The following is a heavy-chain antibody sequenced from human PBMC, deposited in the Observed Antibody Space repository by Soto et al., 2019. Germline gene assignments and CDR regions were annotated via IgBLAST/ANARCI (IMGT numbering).Heavy chain of an antibody. D-gene: IGHD3-10*01. CDR3: ARDRGTYGSGSPQDY. J-gene: IGHJ4*02. CDR2: IWYDGSNK. V-gene: IGHV3-33*08. CDR1: GFTLSSYA. Sequence: GGSLRLSCTVSGFTLSSYAMTWVRQAPGKGLEWVAVIWYDGSNKYYADSVKGRFTISRDNSKNTLYLQMNSLRAEDTAVYYCARDRGTYGSGSPQDYCGEGTLVTVSS.